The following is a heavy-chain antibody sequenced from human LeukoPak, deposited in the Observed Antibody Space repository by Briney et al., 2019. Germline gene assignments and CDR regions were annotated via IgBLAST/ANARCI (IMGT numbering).Heavy chain of an antibody. Sequence: PGGSLRLSCAASGFTFSSYSMNWVRQAPGKGLEWVSSISSSSSYIYHADSVKGRFTISRDNAKNSLYLQMNSLRAEDTAVYYCASVIQLWGQGTLVTVSS. D-gene: IGHD5-18*01. CDR2: ISSSSSYI. V-gene: IGHV3-21*01. CDR1: GFTFSSYS. CDR3: ASVIQL. J-gene: IGHJ4*02.